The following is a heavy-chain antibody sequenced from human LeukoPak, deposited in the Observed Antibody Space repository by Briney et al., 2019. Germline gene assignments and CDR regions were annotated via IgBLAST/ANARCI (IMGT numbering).Heavy chain of an antibody. CDR1: GFTLSNYW. V-gene: IGHV3-74*01. CDR2: INSDAIT. CDR3: AKERWLQFYFDY. D-gene: IGHD5-24*01. J-gene: IGHJ4*02. Sequence: GGSLRLSCAASGFTLSNYWMHWVRQAPGKGLVWVSRINSDAITTCADSVKGRFTISRDDAKNTLYLQMNSLRAEDTAVYYCAKERWLQFYFDYWGQGTLVTVSS.